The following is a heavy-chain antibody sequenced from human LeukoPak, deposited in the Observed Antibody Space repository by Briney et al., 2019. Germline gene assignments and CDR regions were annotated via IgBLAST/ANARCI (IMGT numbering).Heavy chain of an antibody. D-gene: IGHD6-13*01. CDR3: ARDAYSSSFRPPVDY. CDR1: GFTFSSYS. V-gene: IGHV3-21*01. Sequence: GSLRLSCAASGFTFSSYSMNWVRQAPGKGLEWVSSISSSSSYIYYADSVKGRFTISRDNAKNSLYLQMNSLRAEDTAVYYCARDAYSSSFRPPVDYWGQGTLVTVSS. J-gene: IGHJ4*02. CDR2: ISSSSSYI.